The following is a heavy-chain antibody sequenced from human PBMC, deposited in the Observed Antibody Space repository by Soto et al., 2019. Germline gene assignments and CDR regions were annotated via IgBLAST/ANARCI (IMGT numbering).Heavy chain of an antibody. CDR1: GYSFTTYW. CDR2: IYPSDSDT. V-gene: IGHV5-51*01. J-gene: IGHJ3*02. D-gene: IGHD2-15*01. Sequence: PGESLKISCKGSGYSFTTYWIGWVRQMPGKGLEWMGIIYPSDSDTRYSPSFQGQVTISADKSISTAYLQWSSLKASDTAMYYCASPAGGGSCYTPYTTGIWGQGTMVTVSS. CDR3: ASPAGGGSCYTPYTTGI.